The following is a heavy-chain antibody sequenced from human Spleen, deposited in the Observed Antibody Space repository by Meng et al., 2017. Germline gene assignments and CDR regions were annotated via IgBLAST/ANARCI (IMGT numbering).Heavy chain of an antibody. V-gene: IGHV4-34*01. CDR3: ARGPTTMAHDFDY. Sequence: GSLRLSCVVSGGSFSDYYWSWIRQPPGKGLEWIGEINHSGSTNYNPSLESRATISVDTSQNDLSLKLSSVTAADSAVYYCARGPTTMAHDFDYWGQGTLVTVSS. CDR2: INHSGST. CDR1: GGSFSDYY. J-gene: IGHJ4*02. D-gene: IGHD4-11*01.